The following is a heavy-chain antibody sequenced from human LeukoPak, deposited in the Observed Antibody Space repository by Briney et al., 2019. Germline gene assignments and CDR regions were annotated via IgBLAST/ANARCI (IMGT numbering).Heavy chain of an antibody. CDR3: TVPTSRAYYHDSAAFDY. Sequence: GGSLRLSCTASGFTFGDYAMSWFRQAPGKGLEWVGFIRSKAYGGTTEYAASAKGRFTISRDDSKSIAYLQMNSLKTEDTAVYYCTVPTSRAYYHDSAAFDYWGQGTLVTVSS. D-gene: IGHD3-22*01. V-gene: IGHV3-49*03. CDR2: IRSKAYGGTT. J-gene: IGHJ4*02. CDR1: GFTFGDYA.